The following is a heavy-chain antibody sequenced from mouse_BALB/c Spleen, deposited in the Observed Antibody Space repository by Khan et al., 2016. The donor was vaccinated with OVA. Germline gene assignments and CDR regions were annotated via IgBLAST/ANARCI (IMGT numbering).Heavy chain of an antibody. CDR1: GFSLTTYG. D-gene: IGHD2-3*01. CDR3: AKWGDGYTYAMDY. J-gene: IGHJ4*01. CDR2: IWGDGNT. V-gene: IGHV2-3*01. Sequence: QVQLKESGPGLVAPSQSLSITCTVSGFSLTTYGVNWIRQPPGKGLEWLGVIWGDGNTNYHSALISRLSISTDNSKSQDILKLNSLQTDDTATYYWAKWGDGYTYAMDYWGQGTSVTVSS.